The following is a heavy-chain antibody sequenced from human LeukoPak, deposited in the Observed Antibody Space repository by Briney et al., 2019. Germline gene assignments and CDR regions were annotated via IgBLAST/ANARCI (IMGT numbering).Heavy chain of an antibody. V-gene: IGHV2-70*04. J-gene: IGHJ4*02. Sequence: SGPALVKPTQTLTLTCTFSGFSLSTSRMRVNWIRQPPGKALEWLARIDWDNDKFYSTSLKTRLTISKDTSKNQVVLTMTNMDPVDTATYYCARMSGCDTTSCFFDYWGQGTLVTVSS. D-gene: IGHD2-2*01. CDR2: IDWDNDK. CDR3: ARMSGCDTTSCFFDY. CDR1: GFSLSTSRMR.